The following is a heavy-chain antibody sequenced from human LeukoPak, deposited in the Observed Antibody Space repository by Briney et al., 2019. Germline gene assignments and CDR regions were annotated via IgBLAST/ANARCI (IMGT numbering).Heavy chain of an antibody. V-gene: IGHV3-74*01. CDR3: ARYYGSGSYAVDY. Sequence: VGSLRLSCAASGFTISSYWMHWVRQAPGKGLVWVSRINSDGSSTIYADSVKGRFTISRDNAKNTLYLQMNSLRAEDTAVYYCARYYGSGSYAVDYWGQGTLVTVSS. CDR1: GFTISSYW. J-gene: IGHJ4*02. D-gene: IGHD3-10*01. CDR2: INSDGSST.